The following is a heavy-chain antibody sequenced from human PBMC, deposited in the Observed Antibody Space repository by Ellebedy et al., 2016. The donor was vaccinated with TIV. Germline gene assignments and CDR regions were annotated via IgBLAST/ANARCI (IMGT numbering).Heavy chain of an antibody. D-gene: IGHD3-22*01. Sequence: SETLSLXXAVYGGSFSGYYWSWVRQPPGKGLEWIGEINHSGNTNYNPSLKSRVTMSVDTSKNQFSLKLNSVTAADMAVFYCARGRPYFDTSAYYLDSWGQGTLLTVSS. CDR2: INHSGNT. CDR1: GGSFSGYY. J-gene: IGHJ4*02. CDR3: ARGRPYFDTSAYYLDS. V-gene: IGHV4-34*01.